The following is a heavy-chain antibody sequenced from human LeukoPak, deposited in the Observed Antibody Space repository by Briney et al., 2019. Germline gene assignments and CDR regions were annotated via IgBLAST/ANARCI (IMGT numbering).Heavy chain of an antibody. CDR1: GFTFSSYS. CDR2: ISSSSSYI. V-gene: IGHV3-21*01. Sequence: GGSLRLSCAASGFTFSSYSMNWVRQAPGKGLEWVSSISSSSSYIYYADSVKGRFTISRDNAKNSLYLQMNSLRAEDTAVYYCADRDSIPSTEAGNWFDPWGQGTLVTVSS. CDR3: ADRDSIPSTEAGNWFDP. D-gene: IGHD2-2*02. J-gene: IGHJ5*02.